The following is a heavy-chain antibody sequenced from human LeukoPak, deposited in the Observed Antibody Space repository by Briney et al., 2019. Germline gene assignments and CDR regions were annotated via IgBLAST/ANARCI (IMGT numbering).Heavy chain of an antibody. Sequence: PGGSLRLSCAASGFTFSSSGMSWVRQAPRKGLEWVSGISERGAITNYADSVKGRLTISRDNSKNTLYLQMNSLRADDTAVYYCAKARGSSVYEQFDYWGQGTQVTVSP. V-gene: IGHV3-23*01. CDR2: ISERGAIT. CDR1: GFTFSSSG. CDR3: AKARGSSVYEQFDY. J-gene: IGHJ4*02. D-gene: IGHD5/OR15-5a*01.